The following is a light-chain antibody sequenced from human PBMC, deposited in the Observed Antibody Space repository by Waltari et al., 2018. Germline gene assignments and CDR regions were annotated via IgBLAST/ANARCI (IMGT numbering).Light chain of an antibody. CDR3: SSYAGSKTLI. CDR1: SSDLGGYNY. Sequence: QSALTQPPSASGSPGQSVTISCTGTSSDLGGYNYVSWFQQHPDKAPKLMIYEVSKRPSGVPDRFSGSKSGNTASLTVSGLQAEDEADYYCSSYAGSKTLIFGGGTKLTVL. CDR2: EVS. J-gene: IGLJ2*01. V-gene: IGLV2-8*01.